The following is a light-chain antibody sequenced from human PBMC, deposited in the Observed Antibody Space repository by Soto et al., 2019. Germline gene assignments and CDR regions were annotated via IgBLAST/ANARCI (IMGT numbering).Light chain of an antibody. CDR2: YDI. CDR1: NIGDKS. J-gene: IGLJ2*01. V-gene: IGLV3-21*04. CDR3: HVWDSSSDHRGVV. Sequence: SYELTQPPSVSVTPGKTARITCGGNNIGDKSVHWYQQKPGQAPVLVIYYDIDRPSGIPERFSGSNSGNTATLTINSVEAGDEADYYCHVWDSSSDHRGVVFGRGTKLTVL.